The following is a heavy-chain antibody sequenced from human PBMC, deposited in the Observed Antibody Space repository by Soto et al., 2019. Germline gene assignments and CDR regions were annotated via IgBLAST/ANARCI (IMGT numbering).Heavy chain of an antibody. CDR3: ARLGAAAGWGAYYYYGMDV. D-gene: IGHD6-13*01. CDR2: IYPGDSDT. Sequence: GESLKISCKGSGYSFTSYWIGWVRQMPEKGLEWMGIIYPGDSDTRYSPSFQGQVTISADKSISTAYLQRSSLKASDTAMYYCARLGAAAGWGAYYYYGMDVWGQGTTVTVSS. J-gene: IGHJ6*02. CDR1: GYSFTSYW. V-gene: IGHV5-51*01.